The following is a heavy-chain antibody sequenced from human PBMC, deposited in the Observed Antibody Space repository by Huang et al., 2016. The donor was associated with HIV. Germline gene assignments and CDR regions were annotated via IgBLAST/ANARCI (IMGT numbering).Heavy chain of an antibody. CDR3: ATGFDVFFDF. CDR1: EYTLTELS. CDR2: FDPEIGET. Sequence: QVQLVQSRAEVKKPGASVKVSCKVSEYTLTELSIHGVRQPHGKGLEWMGGFDPEIGETIYAQKCQGRVTMTEDTSTETAFMELGGLRPEDTAVYYCATGFDVFFDFWGQGTLVTVSS. J-gene: IGHJ4*02. D-gene: IGHD3-9*01. V-gene: IGHV1-24*01.